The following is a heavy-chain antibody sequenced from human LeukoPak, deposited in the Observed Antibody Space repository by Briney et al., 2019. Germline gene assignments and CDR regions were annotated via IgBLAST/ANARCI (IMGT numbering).Heavy chain of an antibody. CDR2: ISAYNGNT. Sequence: ASVKVSCKASGYTFTSYGISWVRQAPGQGLEWMGWISAYNGNTNYAQKLQGRVTMTTDTSTSTAYMELRSLRSDDTAVYYCARDLGRIAVAGTREDYWGQGTLVTVSS. CDR3: ARDLGRIAVAGTREDY. D-gene: IGHD6-19*01. J-gene: IGHJ4*02. V-gene: IGHV1-18*01. CDR1: GYTFTSYG.